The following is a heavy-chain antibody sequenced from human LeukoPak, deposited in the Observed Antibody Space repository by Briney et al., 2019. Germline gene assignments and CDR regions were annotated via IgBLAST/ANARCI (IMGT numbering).Heavy chain of an antibody. CDR3: AHSGTVTTPHDAFDI. CDR1: GVSLSTSGVG. J-gene: IGHJ3*02. D-gene: IGHD4-17*01. V-gene: IGHV2-5*01. Sequence: SGPTLVKPTQTLTXTCTFSGVSLSTSGVGVGWIRQPPGKALEWLALIYWNDDKRYSPSLKSRLTITKDTSKNQVVLTMTNMDPVDTATYYCAHSGTVTTPHDAFDIWGQGTMVTVSS. CDR2: IYWNDDK.